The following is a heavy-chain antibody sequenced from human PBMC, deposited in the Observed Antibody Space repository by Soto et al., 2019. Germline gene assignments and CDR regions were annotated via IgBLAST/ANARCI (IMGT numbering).Heavy chain of an antibody. V-gene: IGHV2-5*01. Sequence: GSGPTLVNPTQTLTLTCALSGFSVSARGVGVGWIRQPPGKALEWLAIIYWNDDKLYRPSLQSRLTITKDTSKSQVVLTMTNMDPVDTATYYCAHSPWGAAPDYWGQGTPVTVSS. J-gene: IGHJ4*02. CDR3: AHSPWGAAPDY. CDR2: IYWNDDK. D-gene: IGHD3-16*01. CDR1: GFSVSARGVG.